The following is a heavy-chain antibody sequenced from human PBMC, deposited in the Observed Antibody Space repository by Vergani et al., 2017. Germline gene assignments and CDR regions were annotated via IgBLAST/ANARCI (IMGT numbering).Heavy chain of an antibody. Sequence: VQLVQSGGGLVQPGGSLRLSCAASGFTFSSYSMNWVRQAPGKGLEWVSYISSSSSTIYYADSVKGRFTISRDNAKNSLYLQMNSLRAEDTAVYYCARDLVAGPYTLYYFDYWGQGTLVTVSS. CDR3: ARDLVAGPYTLYYFDY. CDR1: GFTFSSYS. V-gene: IGHV3-48*01. J-gene: IGHJ4*02. D-gene: IGHD6-19*01. CDR2: ISSSSSTI.